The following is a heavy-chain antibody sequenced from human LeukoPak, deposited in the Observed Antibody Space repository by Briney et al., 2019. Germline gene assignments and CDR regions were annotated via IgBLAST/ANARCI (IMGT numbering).Heavy chain of an antibody. V-gene: IGHV3-21*01. D-gene: IGHD3-22*01. CDR1: GFTFSSYS. CDR3: ASSGFSADAFDI. CDR2: ISSSSSYI. J-gene: IGHJ3*02. Sequence: GGSLRLSCAASGFTFSSYSMNWVRQAPGKGLEWVSSISSSSSYIYYADSVKGRFTISRDNAKNSLYLQMNSLRAEDTAVYYCASSGFSADAFDIWGQGTMVTVSS.